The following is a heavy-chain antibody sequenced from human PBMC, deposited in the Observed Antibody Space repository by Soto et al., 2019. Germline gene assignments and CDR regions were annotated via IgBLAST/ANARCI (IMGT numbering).Heavy chain of an antibody. J-gene: IGHJ4*02. CDR2: FSARGGT. CDR1: GGSISGSY. D-gene: IGHD3-16*01. CDR3: AKSLGAFGDY. V-gene: IGHV4-4*07. Sequence: PSETLSLTCSVSGGSISGSYWSWIRQPAGKGLEWIGRFSARGGTNYNPSLKTRVTMSVDTSKNQFSLELYSVTAADTAIYYCAKSLGAFGDYWGQGVHVTVSS.